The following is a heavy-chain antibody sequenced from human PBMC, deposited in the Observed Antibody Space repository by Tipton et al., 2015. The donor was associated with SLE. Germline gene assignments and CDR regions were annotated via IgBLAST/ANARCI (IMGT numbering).Heavy chain of an antibody. V-gene: IGHV4-31*03. CDR1: GGSISSGGYY. D-gene: IGHD3-16*01. Sequence: TLSLTCTVSGGSISSGGYYWSWIRQHTGKGMEWIGYIYYSGSTYYNPSLKNRVTISVDTSKNQFSLKLSSVTAADTAVYYCSSPVQLGDDRGIDPWGQGTLVTAS. CDR3: SSPVQLGDDRGIDP. J-gene: IGHJ5*02. CDR2: IYYSGST.